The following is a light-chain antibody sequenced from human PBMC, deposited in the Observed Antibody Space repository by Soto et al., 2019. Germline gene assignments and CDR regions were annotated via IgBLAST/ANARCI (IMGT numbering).Light chain of an antibody. J-gene: IGKJ1*01. V-gene: IGKV1-5*03. CDR3: QQYNSYSWT. Sequence: EIPITESPSTLSASVRDRVTITCRASQTISSWLAWYQQKPGKAPKLLIYKASSLESGVPSRFSGSGSGTEFTLTISSLQPDDFAAYYCQQYNSYSWTFGQGTKVDI. CDR1: QTISSW. CDR2: KAS.